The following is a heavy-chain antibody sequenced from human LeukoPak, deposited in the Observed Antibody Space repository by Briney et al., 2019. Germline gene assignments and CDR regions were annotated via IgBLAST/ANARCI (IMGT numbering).Heavy chain of an antibody. J-gene: IGHJ4*02. V-gene: IGHV6-1*01. CDR3: ARDAAFGYSSGWFDY. CDR2: TYYKSTWYN. D-gene: IGHD6-19*01. Sequence: SQTLSLTCAISGDSVSSNSVAWNWIRQSPSKGLEWLGRTYYKSTWYNDYAVSVKSRISIKPATSRDQFYLQLNSVTPADTAVYYCARDAAFGYSSGWFDYWGQGTLVTVSS. CDR1: GDSVSSNSVA.